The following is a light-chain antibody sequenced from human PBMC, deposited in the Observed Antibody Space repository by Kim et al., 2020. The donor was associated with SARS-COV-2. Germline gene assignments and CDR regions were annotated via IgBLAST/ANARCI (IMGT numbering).Light chain of an antibody. J-gene: IGLJ3*02. CDR3: AGWDDNLNAEV. V-gene: IGLV1-44*01. CDR1: SSNIGTNS. CDR2: KNN. Sequence: GQRVTISCSGSSSNIGTNSVHGYQQFPGTAPEVLIYKNNQRPSGVPDRFSGSKSGTSASLAISGLQSEDEGDYYCAGWDDNLNAEVFGGGTQLTVL.